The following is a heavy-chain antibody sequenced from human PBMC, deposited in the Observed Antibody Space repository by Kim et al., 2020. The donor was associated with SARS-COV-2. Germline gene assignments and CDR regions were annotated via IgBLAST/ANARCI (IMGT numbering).Heavy chain of an antibody. D-gene: IGHD3-22*01. CDR2: ISSSSSYI. CDR3: ARDLSYYDSSGLDY. J-gene: IGHJ4*02. Sequence: GGSLRLSCAASGFTFSSYSMNWVRQAPGKGLEWVSSISSSSSYIYYADSVKGRFTISRDNAKNSLYLQMNSLRAEDTAVYYCARDLSYYDSSGLDYWGQGTLVTVSS. CDR1: GFTFSSYS. V-gene: IGHV3-21*01.